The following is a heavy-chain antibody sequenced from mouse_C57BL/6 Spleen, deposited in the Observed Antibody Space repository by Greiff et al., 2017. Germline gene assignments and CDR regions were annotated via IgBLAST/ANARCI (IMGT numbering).Heavy chain of an antibody. CDR1: GFTFSDYY. Sequence: DVKLVESEGGLVQPGSSMKLSCTASGFTFSDYYMAWVRQVPEKGLEWVANINYDGSSTYYLDSLKGRFIISRDNAKNILYLQMSSLKSEDTATXYCAREGDSNYFDYWGQGTTLTVSS. V-gene: IGHV5-16*01. CDR3: AREGDSNYFDY. CDR2: INYDGSST. J-gene: IGHJ2*01.